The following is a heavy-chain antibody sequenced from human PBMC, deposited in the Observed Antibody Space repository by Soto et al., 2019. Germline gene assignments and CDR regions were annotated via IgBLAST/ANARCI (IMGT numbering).Heavy chain of an antibody. V-gene: IGHV3-11*06. D-gene: IGHD2-2*01. J-gene: IGHJ3*01. CDR1: GFTFSDYF. Sequence: PGGLMRLSCAASGFTFSDYFMAWIRQDPGKGLEWIAYISRNSRYTNFEDSVRGRFTISRDNAKNSLYLQMNDLSAEDTAVYYCATNYQEPSDDAFDVWGQGTMVTVSS. CDR2: ISRNSRYT. CDR3: ATNYQEPSDDAFDV.